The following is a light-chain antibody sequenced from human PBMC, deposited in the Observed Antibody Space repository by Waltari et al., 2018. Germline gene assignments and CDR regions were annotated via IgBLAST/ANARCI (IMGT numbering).Light chain of an antibody. CDR3: QQRNNWPLT. CDR1: QNVRNF. J-gene: IGKJ4*01. CDR2: DTS. V-gene: IGKV3-11*01. Sequence: DTVLTQSPATLSLSPGERATLSCRASQNVRNFLAWYQQKPGQAPRLLIYDTSNRATGIPARFSGSGFGTDFTITITSLEPEDFAVYYCQQRNNWPLTFGGGTKVEIK.